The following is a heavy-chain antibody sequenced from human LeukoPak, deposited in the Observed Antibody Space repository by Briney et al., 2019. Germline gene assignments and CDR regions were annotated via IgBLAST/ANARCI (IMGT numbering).Heavy chain of an antibody. Sequence: GGSLRLSCAASGFTFSDAWINWVRQAPGKGLKGVGRITSKTNGGTTDYAAPVKGRFTISRDDSKDTLYLQMNSLKTEDTAVYYCTTLYRLDPWGQGTLVTVSS. CDR2: ITSKTNGGTT. V-gene: IGHV3-15*01. CDR3: TTLYRLDP. D-gene: IGHD3-16*01. CDR1: GFTFSDAW. J-gene: IGHJ5*02.